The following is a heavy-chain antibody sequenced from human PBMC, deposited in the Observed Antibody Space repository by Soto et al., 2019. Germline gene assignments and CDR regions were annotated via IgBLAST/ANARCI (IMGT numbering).Heavy chain of an antibody. Sequence: GGSLRLSCAASGFTFDDYTMHWVRQAPGKGLEWVSLISWDGGSTYYADSVKGRFTISRDNSKNSLYLQMNSLRTEDTALYYCAKEVGELSPMGYYGMDVWGQGTTVTVSS. D-gene: IGHD3-16*02. CDR3: AKEVGELSPMGYYGMDV. CDR1: GFTFDDYT. V-gene: IGHV3-43*01. CDR2: ISWDGGST. J-gene: IGHJ6*02.